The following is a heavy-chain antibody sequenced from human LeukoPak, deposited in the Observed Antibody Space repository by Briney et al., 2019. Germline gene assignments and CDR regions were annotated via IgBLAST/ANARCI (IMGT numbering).Heavy chain of an antibody. D-gene: IGHD2-21*01. V-gene: IGHV3-48*03. J-gene: IGHJ6*03. CDR3: ARGLLGRPKKYYYYYMDV. Sequence: PGGSLRLSCAASGFTFSSYEMNWVRQAPGKGLEWVSYISSSGSTIYYADSVKGRFTISRDNAKNSLYLQMNSLRAEDTAVYYCARGLLGRPKKYYYYYMDVWGKGTTVTISS. CDR2: ISSSGSTI. CDR1: GFTFSSYE.